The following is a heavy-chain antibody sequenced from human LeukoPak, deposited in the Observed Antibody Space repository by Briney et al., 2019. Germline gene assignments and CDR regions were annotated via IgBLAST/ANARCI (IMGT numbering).Heavy chain of an antibody. CDR2: ISHDGMNA. J-gene: IGHJ5*02. V-gene: IGHV3-23*01. CDR1: GLHFSGTA. Sequence: RSGGSPRLSCAASGLHFSGTAMSWVRQAPGKGLEWVSAISHDGMNAYYADSVKGRFTISRDNSKKTVSLEMSSLTAADTGVYYCAKDGAQYSSGPECDPRGQGALVTVSP. D-gene: IGHD6-19*01. CDR3: AKDGAQYSSGPECDP.